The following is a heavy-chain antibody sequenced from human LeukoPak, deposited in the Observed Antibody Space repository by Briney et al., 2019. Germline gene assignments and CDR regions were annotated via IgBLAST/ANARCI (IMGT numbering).Heavy chain of an antibody. Sequence: KPGGSLRLSCAASGFTFSDYYMSWIRQAPGKGLEWVSSISSSSSYIYYADSVKGRFTISRDNAKNSLYLQMNSLRAEDTAVYYCARITWLGELSLGYWGQGTLVTVSS. D-gene: IGHD3-16*02. CDR3: ARITWLGELSLGY. CDR2: ISSSSSYI. J-gene: IGHJ4*02. V-gene: IGHV3-11*06. CDR1: GFTFSDYY.